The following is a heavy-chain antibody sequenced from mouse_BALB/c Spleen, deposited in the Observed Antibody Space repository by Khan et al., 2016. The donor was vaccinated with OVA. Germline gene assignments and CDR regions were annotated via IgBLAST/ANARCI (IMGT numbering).Heavy chain of an antibody. CDR3: ARTARIKY. D-gene: IGHD1-2*01. Sequence: EVKLQESGPGLVKPSQSLSLTCTVTGYSITSGYGWNWIRQFPGNKLEWMGYISYSGSTNYNPSLKSRISITRDTSTNKLFLQLDSVNTEDTATYDCARTARIKYWGQGTTLTVSS. CDR2: ISYSGST. CDR1: GYSITSGYG. J-gene: IGHJ2*01. V-gene: IGHV3-2*02.